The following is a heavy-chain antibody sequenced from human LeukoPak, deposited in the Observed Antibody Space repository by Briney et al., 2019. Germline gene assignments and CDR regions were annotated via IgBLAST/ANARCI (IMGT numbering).Heavy chain of an antibody. CDR2: IYYSGST. V-gene: IGHV4-59*01. CDR1: GGSISSYY. D-gene: IGHD6-6*01. CDR3: ARYLGSSEFDY. Sequence: PSETLSLTCTVSGGSISSYYWSWLRQPPGKGLEGIGYIYYSGSTNYTPSLKSRVTISVDTSKNQFSLKLSSVTAADTAVYYCARYLGSSEFDYWGQGTLVTVSS. J-gene: IGHJ4*02.